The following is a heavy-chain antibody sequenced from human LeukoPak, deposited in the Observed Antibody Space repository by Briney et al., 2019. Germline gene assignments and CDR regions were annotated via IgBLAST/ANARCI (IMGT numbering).Heavy chain of an antibody. J-gene: IGHJ4*02. V-gene: IGHV1-2*02. CDR2: IGPHSSAT. Sequence: ASVKVSCKSSGFTFTDYYIYWVRQAPGQGLEWMGYIGPHSSATSSPQEFQGRVTMTRDTSMSTAYMELTRLTSDDTAVYYCAREGNGLLSKDFDYWGQGTLVTVSS. CDR1: GFTFTDYY. D-gene: IGHD2/OR15-2a*01. CDR3: AREGNGLLSKDFDY.